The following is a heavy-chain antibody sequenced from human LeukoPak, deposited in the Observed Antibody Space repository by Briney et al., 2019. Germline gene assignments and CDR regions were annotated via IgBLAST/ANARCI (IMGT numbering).Heavy chain of an antibody. V-gene: IGHV3-64D*06. J-gene: IGHJ2*01. CDR2: ISSNGVST. CDR1: VFTFSSYA. CDR3: ARPPYSSSSFDL. D-gene: IGHD6-13*01. Sequence: GGSLRLSCSASVFTFSSYAMHWVRQAPGKGLKYVSAISSNGVSTYYADSVKGRFTISRDNSKNTLYLQMSGLRAEDTAVYYCARPPYSSSSFDLWGRGTLVTVSS.